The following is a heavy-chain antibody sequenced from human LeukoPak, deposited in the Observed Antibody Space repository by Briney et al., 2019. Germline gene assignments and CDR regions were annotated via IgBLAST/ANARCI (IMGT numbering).Heavy chain of an antibody. CDR3: ARGPVIVGATRQNWFDP. Sequence: GASVKASCKASGYTFTSYDINWVRQATGQGLEWMGWMNPNSGNTGYAQKFQGRVTMTRNTSISTAYMELSSLRSEDTAVYYCARGPVIVGATRQNWFDPWGQGTLVTVSS. D-gene: IGHD1-26*01. J-gene: IGHJ5*02. CDR1: GYTFTSYD. CDR2: MNPNSGNT. V-gene: IGHV1-8*01.